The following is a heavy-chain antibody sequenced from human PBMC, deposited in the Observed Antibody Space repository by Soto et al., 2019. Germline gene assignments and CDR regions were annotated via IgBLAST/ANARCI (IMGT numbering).Heavy chain of an antibody. J-gene: IGHJ4*02. CDR2: IYSSGTT. CDR3: ARGIAVAGFYFDF. D-gene: IGHD6-19*01. Sequence: LRRSGGASGFIVSRNYMSWVRQAPWKGLEWVSVIYSSGTTYYADSVKGRFTISRDNSKNTLYLQMNSLRAEDTAVYYCARGIAVAGFYFDFWGQGTLVTVSS. V-gene: IGHV3-53*01. CDR1: GFIVSRNY.